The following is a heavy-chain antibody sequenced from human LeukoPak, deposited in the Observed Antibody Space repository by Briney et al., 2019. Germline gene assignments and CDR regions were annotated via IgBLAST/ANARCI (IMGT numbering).Heavy chain of an antibody. J-gene: IGHJ4*02. CDR2: TYTSGDT. CDR1: RASISDNY. V-gene: IGHV4-4*07. D-gene: IGHD6-13*01. CDR3: TIGGASGSLAH. Sequence: PSETLSLTCTVSRASISDNYWSWGRQPAGKALEWIGRTYTSGDTNYSPSLKSRASVSVDTSKNQFYLSLRYVTAADTAVYYCTIGGASGSLAHWGPGTLVTVSS.